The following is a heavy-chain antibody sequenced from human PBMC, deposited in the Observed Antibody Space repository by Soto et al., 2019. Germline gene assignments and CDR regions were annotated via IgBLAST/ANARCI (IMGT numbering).Heavy chain of an antibody. D-gene: IGHD6-13*01. V-gene: IGHV3-15*01. Sequence: EVQLVESGGGLVKPGGSLRLSCAASGFTFSNAWMSWVRQAPGKGLEWVGRIKSKTDGGTTDYAAPVKGRFTISRDDSKNTLYLQMNSLKTEDTAVYYCTTKQQLPYYGMDVWGQGTTVTVSS. J-gene: IGHJ6*02. CDR2: IKSKTDGGTT. CDR3: TTKQQLPYYGMDV. CDR1: GFTFSNAW.